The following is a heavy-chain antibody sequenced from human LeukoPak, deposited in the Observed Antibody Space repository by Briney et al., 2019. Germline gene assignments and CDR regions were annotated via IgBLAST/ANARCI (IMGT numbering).Heavy chain of an antibody. D-gene: IGHD2-8*01. V-gene: IGHV3-64D*06. CDR2: ITTNAGKT. Sequence: GQSLRLSCSVSAFTFTACTMQCVSLHPGGGLQYDSSITTNAGKTYYADSMKGRFTISRDNSKSTLFLQMSSLRVEDTAVYYCVKDQWIDYWGQGVLVTVS. CDR1: AFTFTACT. J-gene: IGHJ4*02. CDR3: VKDQWIDY.